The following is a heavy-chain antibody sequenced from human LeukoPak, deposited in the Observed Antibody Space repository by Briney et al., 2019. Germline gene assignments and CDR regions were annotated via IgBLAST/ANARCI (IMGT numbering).Heavy chain of an antibody. Sequence: ASVKVSCKASGYTFTSYDINWVRQATGQGLEWMGWMNPNSGNTGYAQKFQGRVTMTRSTSISTAYMELSSLRSEDTAVYYCARGYTPRGGWYYYYGMDVWGQGTTVTVSS. V-gene: IGHV1-8*01. D-gene: IGHD3-16*01. J-gene: IGHJ6*02. CDR1: GYTFTSYD. CDR2: MNPNSGNT. CDR3: ARGYTPRGGWYYYYGMDV.